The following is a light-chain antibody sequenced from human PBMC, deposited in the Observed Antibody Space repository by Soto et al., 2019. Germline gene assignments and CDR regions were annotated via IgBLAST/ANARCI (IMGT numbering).Light chain of an antibody. J-gene: IGLJ1*01. CDR2: VNT. CDR3: QSYDSSLSGDV. CDR1: SSNIGAHYD. Sequence: QSVLTQPPSVSGAPGQRVTISCTGSSSNIGAHYDVHWYQQLPGTAPKLLIYVNTNRPSGVPDRFSASKSGTSASLAITGLQADDEADYYCQSYDSSLSGDVFGTGTKLTVL. V-gene: IGLV1-40*01.